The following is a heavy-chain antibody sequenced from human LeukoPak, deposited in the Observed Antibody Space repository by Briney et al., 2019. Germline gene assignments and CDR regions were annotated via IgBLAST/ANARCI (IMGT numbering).Heavy chain of an antibody. D-gene: IGHD5-18*01. V-gene: IGHV3-21*01. CDR2: ISSSSSYI. CDR3: ARVGRGYSYGNPFDY. CDR1: GFTFSSYS. Sequence: PGGSLRLSCAASGFTFSSYSMNWVRQAPGKGLAWVSSISSSSSYIYYADSVKGRFTISRDNAKNSLYLQMNSLRAEDTAVYYCARVGRGYSYGNPFDYWGQGTLVTVSS. J-gene: IGHJ4*02.